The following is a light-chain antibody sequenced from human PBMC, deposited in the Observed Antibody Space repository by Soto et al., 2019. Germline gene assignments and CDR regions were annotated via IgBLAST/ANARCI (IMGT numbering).Light chain of an antibody. CDR1: QSVLYSSNNKNY. V-gene: IGKV4-1*01. CDR3: QHYYSTPPT. J-gene: IGKJ4*01. Sequence: DIVMTQSPDSLAVSLGERATINCKSSQSVLYSSNNKNYLAWYQHKPGQPPKLLIYWASTRESGVPDRFSGSGSGTDFTLTISSLQAEDVAVYYCQHYYSTPPTFGGGTKVDIK. CDR2: WAS.